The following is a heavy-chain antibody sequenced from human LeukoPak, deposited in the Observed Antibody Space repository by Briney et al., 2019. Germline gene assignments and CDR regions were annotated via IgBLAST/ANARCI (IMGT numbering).Heavy chain of an antibody. CDR3: ARGVVSYYYYMDV. J-gene: IGHJ6*03. D-gene: IGHD3-22*01. CDR1: GYTFTSYG. Sequence: GASVKVSCKASGYTFTSYGISWVRQAPGQGLEWMGWISAHNGNTNHAQKLLGRVTMTTDTSTSTAYMELRSLTSDDTAMYYCARGVVSYYYYMDVWGKGTTVTVSS. V-gene: IGHV1-18*01. CDR2: ISAHNGNT.